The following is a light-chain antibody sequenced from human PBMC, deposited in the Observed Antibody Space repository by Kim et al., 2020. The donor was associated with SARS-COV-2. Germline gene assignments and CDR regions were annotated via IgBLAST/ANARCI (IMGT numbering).Light chain of an antibody. CDR3: NSRDSSGNHWV. V-gene: IGLV3-19*01. CDR2: GKN. CDR1: SLRSYY. J-gene: IGLJ3*02. Sequence: ALGQTVRIKCQGDSLRSYYASWYQQKPGQAPVLVIYGKNNRPSGIPDRFSGSSSGNTASLTITGAQAEDGADYYCNSRDSSGNHWVFGGGTQLTVL.